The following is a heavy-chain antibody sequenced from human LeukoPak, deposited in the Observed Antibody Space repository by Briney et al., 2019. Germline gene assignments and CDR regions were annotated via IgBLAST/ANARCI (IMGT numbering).Heavy chain of an antibody. CDR3: ARDETWFGESYDAFDI. D-gene: IGHD3-10*01. Sequence: GASVKVSCKASGYTFTSYYMHWVRQAPGRGLEWMGWINPNSGGTNYAQKFQGRVTMTRDTSISTAYMELCRLRSDDTAVYYCARDETWFGESYDAFDIWGQGTMVTVSS. CDR2: INPNSGGT. J-gene: IGHJ3*02. CDR1: GYTFTSYY. V-gene: IGHV1-2*02.